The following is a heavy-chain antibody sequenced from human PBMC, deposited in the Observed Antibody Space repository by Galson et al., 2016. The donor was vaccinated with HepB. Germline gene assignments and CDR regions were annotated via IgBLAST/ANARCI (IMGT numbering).Heavy chain of an antibody. CDR1: GFTFSNSA. J-gene: IGHJ4*02. V-gene: IGHV3-48*01. Sequence: SLRLSCAASGFTFSNSAMNWVRQAPGKGLEWVSHNNRDSRLIDYADSVKGRFTVSRDNGKNSLFLQMDGRRAEDTAVYYCVRDNDWAFDYWGQGILVTVSS. CDR3: VRDNDWAFDY. CDR2: NNRDSRLI. D-gene: IGHD1-1*01.